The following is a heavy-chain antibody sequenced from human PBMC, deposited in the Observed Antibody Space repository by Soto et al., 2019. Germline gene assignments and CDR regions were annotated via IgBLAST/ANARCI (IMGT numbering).Heavy chain of an antibody. Sequence: GGSLRLSCAASGFPFSSQSLHWVRQAPGKGLERVAVLSHDGRSEYYTDSVKGRFTISRDTSANMLFLHMNNLRTEDTAVYYCASGQAFYSVTRRYWGQGTVVTVSS. J-gene: IGHJ4*02. V-gene: IGHV3-30-3*01. CDR2: LSHDGRSE. CDR1: GFPFSSQS. D-gene: IGHD3-10*02. CDR3: ASGQAFYSVTRRY.